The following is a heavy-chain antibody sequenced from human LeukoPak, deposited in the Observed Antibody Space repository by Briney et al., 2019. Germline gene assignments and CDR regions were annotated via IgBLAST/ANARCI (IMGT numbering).Heavy chain of an antibody. CDR1: GGSISSSSYY. CDR2: IYYSGST. D-gene: IGHD3-3*01. V-gene: IGHV4-39*01. Sequence: SETLSLTCTVSGGSISSSSYYWGWIRQPPGKGLEWIGSIYYSGSTYYNLSLKSRVTISVDTSKNQFSLKLSSVTAADTAVYYCARARRITIFGVVTGNAFDIWGQGTMVTVSS. CDR3: ARARRITIFGVVTGNAFDI. J-gene: IGHJ3*02.